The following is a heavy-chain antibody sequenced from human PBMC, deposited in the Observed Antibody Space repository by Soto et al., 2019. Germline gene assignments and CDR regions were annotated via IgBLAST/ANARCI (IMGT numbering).Heavy chain of an antibody. Sequence: GGSLRLSCAASGFFFNTYGMHWVRQAPGKGLEWVAASWYNGINTYYADSVKGRFTISRDNSKNTLFLQMNSLRAEDTAVYYCARGLDYDSSGYYFDYWGQGALVTVSS. J-gene: IGHJ4*02. V-gene: IGHV3-33*01. CDR2: SWYNGINT. D-gene: IGHD3-22*01. CDR3: ARGLDYDSSGYYFDY. CDR1: GFFFNTYG.